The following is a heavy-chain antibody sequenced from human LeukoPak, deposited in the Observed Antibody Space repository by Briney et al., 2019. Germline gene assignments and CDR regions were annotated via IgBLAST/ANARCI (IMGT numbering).Heavy chain of an antibody. J-gene: IGHJ4*02. CDR3: ARDGDILAGYYKYFFDY. Sequence: SETLSLTCTVSGGSINSYYWSWIRQPPGKGLEWIGYIYYSGRTNYNPSLKSRVTISVNTSKNQFSLKLSSVTAADTAVYYCARDGDILAGYYKYFFDYWGQGTLVTVSS. CDR1: GGSINSYY. V-gene: IGHV4-59*01. CDR2: IYYSGRT. D-gene: IGHD3-9*01.